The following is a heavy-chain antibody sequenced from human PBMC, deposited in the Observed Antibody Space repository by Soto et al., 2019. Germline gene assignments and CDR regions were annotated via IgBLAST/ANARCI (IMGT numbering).Heavy chain of an antibody. V-gene: IGHV3-33*01. CDR3: ARDSAWLFDS. CDR2: IWYDGSNK. Sequence: GGSLRLSCAVSGFTYSSYGMHWVRQAPGKGLEWVAVIWYDGSNKYYADTVKGRFIISRDDSKNTLSLQMNSLRAEDTAVYYCARDSAWLFDSWGQGTLVTVSS. CDR1: GFTYSSYG. D-gene: IGHD5-12*01. J-gene: IGHJ4*02.